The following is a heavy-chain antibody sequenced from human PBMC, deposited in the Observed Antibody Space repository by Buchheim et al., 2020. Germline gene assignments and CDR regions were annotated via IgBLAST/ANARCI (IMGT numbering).Heavy chain of an antibody. CDR1: GGSISSDGYY. CDR3: ARANGFRSSYYSFFDY. D-gene: IGHD3-3*01. V-gene: IGHV4-31*03. CDR2: IPYIGST. Sequence: QVELRESGPGLVSPSQTLSLTCSVSGGSISSDGYYWSWIRQHPGKGLEWIGSIPYIGSTNYNPSLNSRITMSVDTSKSQFSLKLSSVTAADTALYYCARANGFRSSYYSFFDYWGQGTL. J-gene: IGHJ4*02.